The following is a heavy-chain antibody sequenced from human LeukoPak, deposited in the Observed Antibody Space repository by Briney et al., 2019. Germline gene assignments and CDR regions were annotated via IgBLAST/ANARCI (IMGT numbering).Heavy chain of an antibody. Sequence: ASVKVSCKASGYTFTSSYMHWVRQAPGQGLEWMGIINPSGGSTSYTQKFQGRVTMTRDTSTTTVYMELSSLRSQDTAVYYCARHKEVGDYYYFDYLRQGTLVTVSS. CDR3: ARHKEVGDYYYFDY. D-gene: IGHD5-12*01. CDR2: INPSGGST. CDR1: GYTFTSSY. V-gene: IGHV1-46*01. J-gene: IGHJ4*02.